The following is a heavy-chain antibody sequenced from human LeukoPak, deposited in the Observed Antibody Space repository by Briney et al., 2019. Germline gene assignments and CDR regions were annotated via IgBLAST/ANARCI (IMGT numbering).Heavy chain of an antibody. CDR2: ISYDGSYK. CDR1: GFTFSGYS. D-gene: IGHD3-10*01. V-gene: IGHV3-30*04. Sequence: GGSLRLSCAASGFTFSGYSMHWVRQAPGKGLEWVAVISYDGSYKYYADSVKGRFTISRDNSKNTLYVQMNSLRAEDTAVYYCAGSQFGSGSYYNIDYWGQGTLVTVSS. CDR3: AGSQFGSGSYYNIDY. J-gene: IGHJ4*02.